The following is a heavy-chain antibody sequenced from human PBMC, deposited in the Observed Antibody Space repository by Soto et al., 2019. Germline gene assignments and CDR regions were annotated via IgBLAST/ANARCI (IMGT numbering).Heavy chain of an antibody. V-gene: IGHV1-69*13. CDR3: VSLEATVTIGYFDY. CDR2: IIPIFGTA. CDR1: GGTFSSYA. J-gene: IGHJ4*02. D-gene: IGHD4-17*01. Sequence: SVKVSCKASGGTFSSYAISWVRQAPGQGLEWMGGIIPIFGTANYAQKFQGRVTITADESTSTAYMELSSLRSEDTAVYYCVSLEATVTIGYFDYWGQGTLVTVSS.